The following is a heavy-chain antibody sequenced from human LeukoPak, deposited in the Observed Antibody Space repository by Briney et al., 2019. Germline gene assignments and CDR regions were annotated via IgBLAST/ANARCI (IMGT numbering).Heavy chain of an antibody. CDR1: GGTVSSGSYY. CDR3: ASTVVVAATRSFDP. Sequence: SETLSLTCTVSGGTVSSGSYYWSWVRQPPGKGLEWIGYIYYSGSTNYNPSLKSRVTISVDTSKNQFSLKLSSVTAADTAVYYCASTVVVAATRSFDPWGQGTLVTVSS. J-gene: IGHJ5*02. V-gene: IGHV4-61*01. D-gene: IGHD2-15*01. CDR2: IYYSGST.